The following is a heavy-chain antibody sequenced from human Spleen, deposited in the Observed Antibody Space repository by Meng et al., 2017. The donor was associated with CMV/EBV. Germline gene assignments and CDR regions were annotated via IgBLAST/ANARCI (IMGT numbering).Heavy chain of an antibody. CDR1: GFTCSSYS. J-gene: IGHJ4*02. CDR3: ASGYDFWSGYYTGY. D-gene: IGHD3-3*01. CDR2: ISSSSSYI. Sequence: ASGFTCSSYSMNWVRQAPGKGLEWVSSISSSSSYIYYADSVKSRFTISRDNAKNSLYLQMNSLRAEDTAVYYCASGYDFWSGYYTGYWGQGTLVTVSS. V-gene: IGHV3-21*01.